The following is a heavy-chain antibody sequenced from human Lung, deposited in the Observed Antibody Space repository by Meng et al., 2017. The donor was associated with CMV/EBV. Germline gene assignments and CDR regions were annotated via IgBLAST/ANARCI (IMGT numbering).Heavy chain of an antibody. CDR2: ISSSRSYI. D-gene: IGHD2-2*01. Sequence: GESXKISCAASGLTFTSYGMHWVRQAPGKGLEWVASISSSRSYINYADSVKGRFTISRDNAKDSLYLQMSSLRAEDTAVYYCARERLYQPLWGDALDIWGQGXVVTVSS. CDR1: GLTFTSYG. V-gene: IGHV3-21*01. J-gene: IGHJ3*02. CDR3: ARERLYQPLWGDALDI.